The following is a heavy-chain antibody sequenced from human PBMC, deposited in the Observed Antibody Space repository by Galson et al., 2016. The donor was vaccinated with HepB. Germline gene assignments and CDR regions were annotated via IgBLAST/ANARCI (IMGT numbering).Heavy chain of an antibody. D-gene: IGHD5-18*01. Sequence: SLRLSCAASGYIFSNYAMSWVRQAPGKGLEWVAHIDKDVTRPHYADSLEGRFTISRDNSKNTIYLQMASLGAEDTAVYACATWIRPHFDYWGQGTLVTVS. CDR1: GYIFSNYA. J-gene: IGHJ4*02. CDR3: ATWIRPHFDY. V-gene: IGHV3-23*03. CDR2: IDKDVTRP.